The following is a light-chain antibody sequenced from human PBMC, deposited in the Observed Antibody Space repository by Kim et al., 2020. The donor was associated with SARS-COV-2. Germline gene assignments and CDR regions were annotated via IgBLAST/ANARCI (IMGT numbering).Light chain of an antibody. Sequence: SPAERATLSCRASQSVSSNYLAWFQQNPGQAPRLLIYDASSRATGIPDRFTGSGSGTDFTLSISRLEPEDFAVYYCQQYGNSPQTFGQGTKVDIK. CDR3: QQYGNSPQT. J-gene: IGKJ1*01. CDR1: QSVSSNY. V-gene: IGKV3-20*01. CDR2: DAS.